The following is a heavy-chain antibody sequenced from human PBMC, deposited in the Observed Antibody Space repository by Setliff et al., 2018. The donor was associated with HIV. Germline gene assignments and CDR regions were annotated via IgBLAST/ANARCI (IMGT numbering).Heavy chain of an antibody. D-gene: IGHD3-10*01. Sequence: SETLSLTCTVSGGSISTYYWSWIRQPAGKGLEWIGRIYRSGDTFYNPSLKSRVTLSMDTSQNQFSLRLNSVTAADTAVYYCARTFGDLKHYNYYYTIDVWGQGTTVTVSS. CDR1: GGSISTYY. CDR2: IYRSGDT. CDR3: ARTFGDLKHYNYYYTIDV. V-gene: IGHV4-4*07. J-gene: IGHJ6*02.